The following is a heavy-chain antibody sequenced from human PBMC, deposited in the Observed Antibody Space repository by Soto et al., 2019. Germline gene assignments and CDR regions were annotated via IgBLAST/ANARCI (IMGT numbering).Heavy chain of an antibody. J-gene: IGHJ2*01. V-gene: IGHV1-69*12. D-gene: IGHD5-12*01. CDR2: IIPIFGTV. CDR3: ASGNRGWLQLWYFAP. CDR1: GGTFSNYP. Sequence: QVQLVQSGAAVKKPGSSVKVSCKASGGTFSNYPISWVRQAPGQGLEWMGGIIPIFGTVNYAQKFQGRVAITADESTSTASMELSSLRSEDTAEYYCASGNRGWLQLWYFAPWGRGTLVTVSS.